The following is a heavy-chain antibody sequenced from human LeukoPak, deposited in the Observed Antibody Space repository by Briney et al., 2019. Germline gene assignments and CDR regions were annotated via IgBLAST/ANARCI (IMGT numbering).Heavy chain of an antibody. Sequence: GGSLRLSCAASGFTFDDYAMHWVRQAPGKGLEWVSGISWNSGSIGYADSVKGRFTISRDNAKNSLYLQMNSLRAEDTALYYCAKVLYGSGSCFDYWGQGTLVTVSS. CDR2: ISWNSGSI. J-gene: IGHJ4*02. CDR3: AKVLYGSGSCFDY. V-gene: IGHV3-9*01. CDR1: GFTFDDYA. D-gene: IGHD3-10*01.